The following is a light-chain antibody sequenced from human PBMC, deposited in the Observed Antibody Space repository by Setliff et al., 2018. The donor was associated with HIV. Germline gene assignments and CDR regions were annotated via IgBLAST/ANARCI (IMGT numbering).Light chain of an antibody. CDR3: QSFDSSLTGLVV. Sequence: QSVLTQPPSVSGAPGQRVTISCTGNTSSLGAGYGVHWYQQVPGTAPKLLIYGNNNRPSGVPDRFSGSKSGTAASLAITGLQAEDEAIYYCQSFDSSLTGLVVFGGGTKVTVL. CDR2: GNN. CDR1: TSSLGAGYG. J-gene: IGLJ2*01. V-gene: IGLV1-40*01.